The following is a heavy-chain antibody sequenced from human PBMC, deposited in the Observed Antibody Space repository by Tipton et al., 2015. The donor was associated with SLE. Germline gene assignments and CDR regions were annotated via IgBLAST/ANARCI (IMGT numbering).Heavy chain of an antibody. J-gene: IGHJ3*02. CDR3: ARDSNDAFDI. V-gene: IGHV4-61*09. CDR1: GGSISISSYY. Sequence: TLSLTCTVSGGSISISSYYWSWIRQPPGKGLEWIGYIYTSGSTNYNPSLKSRVTISVDTSKNQFSLKLNSVTAADTAVYYCARDSNDAFDIWGQGTMVTVSS. CDR2: IYTSGST.